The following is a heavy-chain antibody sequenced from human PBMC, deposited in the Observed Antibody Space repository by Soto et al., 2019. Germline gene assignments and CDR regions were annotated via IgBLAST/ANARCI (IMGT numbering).Heavy chain of an antibody. CDR2: INPSGGST. CDR1: GYTFTNYY. J-gene: IGHJ4*02. CDR3: ARGFSSGWPFGY. Sequence: ASVKVSCKASGYTFTNYYMHWVRQAPGQGLEWMGIINPSGGSTTYAQKIQGRVTMTRDTSTSTVYMELSSLRSEDTAVYYCARGFSSGWPFGYWGQGTPVTVSS. V-gene: IGHV1-46*01. D-gene: IGHD6-19*01.